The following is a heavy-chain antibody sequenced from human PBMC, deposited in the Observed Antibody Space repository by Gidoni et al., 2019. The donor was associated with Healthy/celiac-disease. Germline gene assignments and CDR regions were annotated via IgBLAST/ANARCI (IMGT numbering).Heavy chain of an antibody. V-gene: IGHV4-34*01. Sequence: QVQLQQWGAGLLKPSETLSFTCAVYAGSFSGYYWSWIRQPPGKGLEWIGEINHSGSTNYNPSLKSRVTISVDTSKNQFSLKLSSVTAADTAVYYCHARWGDPIYFDYWGQGTLVTVSS. CDR2: INHSGST. CDR1: AGSFSGYY. CDR3: HARWGDPIYFDY. D-gene: IGHD2-21*02. J-gene: IGHJ4*02.